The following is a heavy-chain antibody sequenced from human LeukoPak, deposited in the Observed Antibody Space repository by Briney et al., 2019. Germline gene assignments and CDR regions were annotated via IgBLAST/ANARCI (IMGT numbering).Heavy chain of an antibody. CDR2: IKQDGSEK. J-gene: IGHJ4*02. Sequence: ETLSLTCAVSGGSISSSNWWSWVRQAPGKGLEWVANIKQDGSEKYYVDSVKGRFTISRDNAKNSLYLQMNSLRAEDTAVYYCARDENYYDSSGYYYGGGFDYWGQGTLVTVSS. CDR3: ARDENYYDSSGYYYGGGFDY. CDR1: GGSISSSNW. D-gene: IGHD3-22*01. V-gene: IGHV3-7*01.